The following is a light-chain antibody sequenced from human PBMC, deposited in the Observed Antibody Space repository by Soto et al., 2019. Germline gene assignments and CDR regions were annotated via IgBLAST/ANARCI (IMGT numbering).Light chain of an antibody. V-gene: IGLV2-8*01. CDR3: SSYAGSSNV. Sequence: QSALTQPPSASGTPGQSVAISCTGTSSNVGGYNYVSWYQQHPVKAPKLISYEVNKRPSGVPVRFSASKAGTTASLTVFGLQAEDEADYYCSSYAGSSNVFGTGTKVTVL. CDR2: EVN. J-gene: IGLJ1*01. CDR1: SSNVGGYNY.